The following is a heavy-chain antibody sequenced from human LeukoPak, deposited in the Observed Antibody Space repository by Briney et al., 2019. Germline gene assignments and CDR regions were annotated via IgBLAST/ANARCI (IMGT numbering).Heavy chain of an antibody. J-gene: IGHJ6*02. V-gene: IGHV1-69*13. CDR3: ARVSLGSYGSQHYYYYGMDV. CDR2: IIPILGTA. CDR1: GGTFSSYA. D-gene: IGHD1-26*01. Sequence: SVKVSCKASGGTFSSYAISWVRQAPGQGLEWMGGIIPILGTANYAQKFQGRVTITADESTSTAYMELSSLRSEDTAVYYCARVSLGSYGSQHYYYYGMDVWGQGTTVTVSS.